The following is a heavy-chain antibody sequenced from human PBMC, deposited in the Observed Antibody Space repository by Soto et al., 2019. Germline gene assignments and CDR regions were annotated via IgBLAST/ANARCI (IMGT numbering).Heavy chain of an antibody. CDR1: GITFNSFF. V-gene: IGHV3-21*01. CDR2: ISSSSSYI. D-gene: IGHD2-2*01. J-gene: IGHJ4*02. CDR3: ARGSGHSTLDY. Sequence: GGSLRLSCAASGITFNSFFMNWVRLAPGKGLEWVSSISSSSSYIYYADSVKGRFTISRDNAKNSLYLQMNSLRAEDTAVYYCARGSGHSTLDYWGQGTLVTVSS.